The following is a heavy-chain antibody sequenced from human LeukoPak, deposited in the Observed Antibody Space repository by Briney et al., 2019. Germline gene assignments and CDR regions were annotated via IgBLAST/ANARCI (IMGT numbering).Heavy chain of an antibody. J-gene: IGHJ4*02. CDR1: GGSISSGDYY. D-gene: IGHD5-12*01. V-gene: IGHV4-30-4*01. CDR2: IYYSGST. CDR3: ARAAAGTNTYYYFDY. Sequence: SETLSLTCTVSGGSISSGDYYWSWIRQPPGKGLEWIGYIYYSGSTYYNPSLKSRVIISGDMSKNQFSLSLNSLTAADSAVCYCARAAAGTNTYYYFDYWGQGTLVTVSS.